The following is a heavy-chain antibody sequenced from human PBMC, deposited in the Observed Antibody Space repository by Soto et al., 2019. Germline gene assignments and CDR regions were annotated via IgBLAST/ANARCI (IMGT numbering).Heavy chain of an antibody. Sequence: QVQLVESGGGVVQPGRSLRLSCAASGFTFSSYAMHWVRQAPGKGLEWVAVISYDGSNKYYADSVKGRFTISRDNSKNTLYLQMNSLRAEDTAVYYCARADPDTAMATWGQGTLVTVSS. D-gene: IGHD5-18*01. V-gene: IGHV3-30-3*01. J-gene: IGHJ5*02. CDR1: GFTFSSYA. CDR2: ISYDGSNK. CDR3: ARADPDTAMAT.